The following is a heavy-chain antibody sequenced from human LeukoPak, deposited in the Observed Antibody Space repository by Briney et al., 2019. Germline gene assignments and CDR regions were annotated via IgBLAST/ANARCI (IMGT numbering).Heavy chain of an antibody. CDR1: GGSISSYY. CDR2: IYYSGST. J-gene: IGHJ4*02. V-gene: IGHV4-59*01. D-gene: IGHD1-7*01. Sequence: SETLSLTCTVSGGSISSYYWSWIRQAPGKGLEWIGYIYYSGSTNYNPSLKSRVTISVDTSKNQFSLKLSSVTAADTAVYYCARGTQGELRNFDYWGQGTLVTVSS. CDR3: ARGTQGELRNFDY.